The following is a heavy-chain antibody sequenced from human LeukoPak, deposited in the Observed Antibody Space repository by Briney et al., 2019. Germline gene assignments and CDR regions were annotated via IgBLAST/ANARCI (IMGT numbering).Heavy chain of an antibody. J-gene: IGHJ4*02. CDR3: ARVRRSRLAELDY. V-gene: IGHV4-38-2*02. CDR1: GYSISGGYY. Sequence: PSEILSLTCTVSGYSISGGYYWGWIRQPPVKGLEWIGTIYHSGNTYYNPSLKSRVTISIDTSKNQFSLKLRSVTATDTTVYYCARVRRSRLAELDYWGQGTLVTVSS. CDR2: IYHSGNT. D-gene: IGHD3-16*01.